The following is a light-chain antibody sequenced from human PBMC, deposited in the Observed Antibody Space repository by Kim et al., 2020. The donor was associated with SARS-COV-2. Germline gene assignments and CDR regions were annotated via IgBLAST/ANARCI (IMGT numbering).Light chain of an antibody. CDR2: QDS. CDR1: KLGDKY. J-gene: IGLJ1*01. CDR3: QAWDSSTHVV. V-gene: IGLV3-1*01. Sequence: SYELTQPPSVSVSPGQTASITCSGDKLGDKYACWYQQKPGQSPVLVIYQDSKRPSGIPELFSGSNSVNTATLPISGTQAMDEADYYCQAWDSSTHVVFG.